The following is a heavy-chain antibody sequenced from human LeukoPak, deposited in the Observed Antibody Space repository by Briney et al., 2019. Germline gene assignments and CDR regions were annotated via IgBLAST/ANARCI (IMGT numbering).Heavy chain of an antibody. CDR2: IYTSGNT. D-gene: IGHD1-1*01. J-gene: IGHJ6*03. V-gene: IGHV4-61*02. CDR1: GGSITSGSYY. Sequence: SQTLSLTCTVSGGSITSGSYYWSWIRQPAGKGLECIGRIYTSGNTNYNPSLESRVTISADTSKNQFSLSLSSVTAADTAVYYCARGTTHAPYYYYMDVWGKGTTVIVSS. CDR3: ARGTTHAPYYYYMDV.